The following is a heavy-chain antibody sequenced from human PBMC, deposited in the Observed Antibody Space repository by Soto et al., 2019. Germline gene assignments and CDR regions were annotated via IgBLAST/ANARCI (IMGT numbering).Heavy chain of an antibody. CDR2: ISAYNGNT. D-gene: IGHD1-26*01. V-gene: IGHV1-18*01. CDR1: GYTFTSYG. J-gene: IGHJ5*02. Sequence: QVQLVQSGAEVKKPGASVKVSCKASGYTFTSYGISWVRQAPGQGLEWMGWISAYNGNTNYAQKLQGRVTTTTDTSTSTAYMELRSLRSDDTAVYYCARVRLKWELEYNWFDPWGQGTLVTVSS. CDR3: ARVRLKWELEYNWFDP.